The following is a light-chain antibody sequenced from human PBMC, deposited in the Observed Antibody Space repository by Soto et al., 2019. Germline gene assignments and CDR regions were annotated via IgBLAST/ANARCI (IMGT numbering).Light chain of an antibody. V-gene: IGLV2-14*01. Sequence: QPVLTQPASVSGSPGQSITISCTGTSSDGGGYNYVSWYQQHPGKAPKLMIYEVSYRPSGVSNRFSGSKSGNTASLTISGLQAEDEADYYCSSFTSSSTLEVFGGGTKLTVL. CDR1: SSDGGGYNY. CDR2: EVS. CDR3: SSFTSSSTLEV. J-gene: IGLJ3*02.